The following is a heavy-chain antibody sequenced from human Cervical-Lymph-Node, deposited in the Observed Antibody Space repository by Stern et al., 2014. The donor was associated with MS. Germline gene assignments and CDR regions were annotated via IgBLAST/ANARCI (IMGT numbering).Heavy chain of an antibody. CDR3: ARGGLYGDWSYFDY. V-gene: IGHV3-30*03. CDR2: ISYDGSNK. CDR1: GFTFSTYA. Sequence: VQLVESGGGVVQPGRSLRLSCAVSGFTFSTYAMHWVRQTPGTGLEWVAFISYDGSNKRYADSVKGRFIISRDNSKNTLDLQMNSLSAEDTALYYCARGGLYGDWSYFDYWGQGTLVTVSS. D-gene: IGHD4-17*01. J-gene: IGHJ4*02.